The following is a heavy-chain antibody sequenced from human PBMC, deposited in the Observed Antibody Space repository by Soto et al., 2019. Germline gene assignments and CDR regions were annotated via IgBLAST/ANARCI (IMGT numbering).Heavy chain of an antibody. CDR2: LNPNSGGT. V-gene: IGHV1-2*02. CDR3: AASIAGCFGWFDP. CDR1: AYTFTGYN. D-gene: IGHD6-6*01. J-gene: IGHJ5*02. Sequence: SVRVSCKASAYTFTGYNMDCVRQAPEKEIEWMGWLNPNSGGTKYADSVKGRLHIPRDNAKTALYLPMNSLRAEDKAVYYCAASIAGCFGWFDPWGQGTLVTVSS.